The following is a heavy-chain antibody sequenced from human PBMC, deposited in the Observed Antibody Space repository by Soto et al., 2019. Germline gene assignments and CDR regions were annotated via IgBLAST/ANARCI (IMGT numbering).Heavy chain of an antibody. CDR3: ARVMYYDSNSRGLDP. Sequence: QVQLVQSGAEVKKPGASVKVSCKASGYTFTSYCISWVRQAPGQGLEWMGWISAYNGNTNYAQKLQGRVTMTTDTYTSTAYMELRSLRSDDTAVYYCARVMYYDSNSRGLDPWGQGTLVTVSS. D-gene: IGHD3-22*01. CDR1: GYTFTSYC. J-gene: IGHJ5*02. CDR2: ISAYNGNT. V-gene: IGHV1-18*01.